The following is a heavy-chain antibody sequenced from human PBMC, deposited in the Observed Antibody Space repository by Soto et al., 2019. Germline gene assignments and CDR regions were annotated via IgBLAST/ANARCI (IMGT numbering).Heavy chain of an antibody. CDR2: INPNSGGT. CDR1: GYTFTGYY. J-gene: IGHJ6*02. CDR3: ASSVHYYYGMDV. Sequence: ASVKVSCKAAGYTFTGYYMHWVRQAPGQGLEWMGWINPNSGGTNYAQKFQGWVTMTRDTSISTAYMELSRLRSDDTAVYYCASSVHYYYGMDVWGQGTTVTVSS. V-gene: IGHV1-2*04.